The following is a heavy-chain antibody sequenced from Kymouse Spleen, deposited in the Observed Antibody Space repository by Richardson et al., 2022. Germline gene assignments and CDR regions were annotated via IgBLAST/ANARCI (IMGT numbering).Heavy chain of an antibody. D-gene: IGHD3-10*01. V-gene: IGHV3-30*18. CDR3: AKDPFYYGSGSVVGAYYYYGMDV. CDR2: ISYDGSNK. CDR1: GFTFSSYG. J-gene: IGHJ6*02. Sequence: QVQLVESGGGVVQPGRSLRLSCAASGFTFSSYGMHWVRQAPGKGLEWVAVISYDGSNKYYADSVKGRFTISRDNSKNTLYLQMNSLRAEDTAVYYCAKDPFYYGSGSVVGAYYYYGMDVWGQGTTVTVSS.